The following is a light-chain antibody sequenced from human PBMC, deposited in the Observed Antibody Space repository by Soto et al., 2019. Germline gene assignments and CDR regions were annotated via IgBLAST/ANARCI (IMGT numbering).Light chain of an antibody. CDR1: QSVSSSY. Sequence: EIVLTQSPGTLSLSPGERATLSCRASQSVSSSYLAWYQQKPGQAPLLLIYGASSRATGIPDRLSGSRSGTGVTLTISRLEPEDFAVYYCQQYGSSPVTFGQGTRLEIK. J-gene: IGKJ5*01. CDR3: QQYGSSPVT. V-gene: IGKV3-20*01. CDR2: GAS.